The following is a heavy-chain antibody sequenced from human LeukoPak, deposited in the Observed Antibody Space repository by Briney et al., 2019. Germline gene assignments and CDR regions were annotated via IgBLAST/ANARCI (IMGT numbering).Heavy chain of an antibody. Sequence: GEYLKISCKGSGYSFTSYWIGWVRQMPGKGLEWMGIIFPGDSDTRYSPSFEGQVTISADKSLSTAYLQWTSLKVSDTAMYYCAVTALDNWFDHWGQGTLVTVSS. V-gene: IGHV5-51*01. J-gene: IGHJ5*02. CDR2: IFPGDSDT. CDR3: AVTALDNWFDH. CDR1: GYSFTSYW. D-gene: IGHD2-21*02.